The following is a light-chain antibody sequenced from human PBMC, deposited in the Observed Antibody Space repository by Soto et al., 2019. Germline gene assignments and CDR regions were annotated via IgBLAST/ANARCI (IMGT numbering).Light chain of an antibody. CDR1: QGIKDY. V-gene: IGKV3-15*01. J-gene: IGKJ1*01. CDR2: GAS. CDR3: QQYNTWPRT. Sequence: EIVMTQSPATLSVSPGERATLSCRASQGIKDYVAWFQQKPCQAPRLLIYGASTRATAIPARFSGSGSGTEFTLSISSLQSEDFAVYYCQQYNTWPRTFGQGTKVETK.